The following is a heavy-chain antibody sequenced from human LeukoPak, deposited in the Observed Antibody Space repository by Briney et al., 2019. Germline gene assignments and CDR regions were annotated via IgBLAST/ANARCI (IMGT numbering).Heavy chain of an antibody. CDR2: INHSGST. CDR3: ARGGFYCGGDCYVDY. J-gene: IGHJ4*02. D-gene: IGHD2-21*02. V-gene: IGHV4-34*01. CDR1: GGSLSDYP. Sequence: PSETLSLTCAVYGGSLSDYPWTWIRQPPGKGLEWIGEINHSGSTNYNPSLKSRVTISVDTSKNQFSLKLSSVTAADTAVYYCARGGFYCGGDCYVDYWGQGTLVTVSS.